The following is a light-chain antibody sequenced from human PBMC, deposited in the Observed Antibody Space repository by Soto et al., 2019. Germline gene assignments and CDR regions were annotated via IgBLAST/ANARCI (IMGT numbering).Light chain of an antibody. V-gene: IGKV3-15*01. CDR3: QQYNNWHFSYT. CDR1: QSVSSN. Sequence: EIVMTQSPATLSVSPGERATLSCRASQSVSSNLAWYQQKPGQAPRLLIYGASTRATGIPARFSGSGSGTEFTLTISSLQSEDFAVYYCQQYNNWHFSYTIGQGTKLEIK. J-gene: IGKJ2*01. CDR2: GAS.